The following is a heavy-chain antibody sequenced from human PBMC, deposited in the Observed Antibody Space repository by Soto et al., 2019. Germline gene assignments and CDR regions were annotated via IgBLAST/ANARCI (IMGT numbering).Heavy chain of an antibody. CDR2: IIPTFGTS. D-gene: IGHD2-2*02. V-gene: IGHV1-69*01. CDR1: GGTFSGYA. Sequence: QVQLVQSGAEVKKPGSSVKVSCKASGGTFSGYAISWVRQAPGQGLEWMGEIIPTFGTSNYAQKFQGRVTITADESTSTAYMGLSSLRSEDTAVYYCVRGSFSSTSCYKEYYFDLWGQGTLVTVSS. CDR3: VRGSFSSTSCYKEYYFDL. J-gene: IGHJ4*02.